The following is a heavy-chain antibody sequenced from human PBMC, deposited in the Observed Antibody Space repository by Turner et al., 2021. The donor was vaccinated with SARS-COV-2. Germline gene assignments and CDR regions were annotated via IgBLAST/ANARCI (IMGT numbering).Heavy chain of an antibody. CDR3: ARQRLVVVPAAIINGMDV. CDR2: ISYSGST. Sequence: QLQLQESGPGLVKPSETLSLTCTVPGGPIRSSSYYWGWIRQPPGKGVEWIGRISYSGSTYYNPSLKSRVTISVDTSKNQFSLKLSSVTAADTAVYYCARQRLVVVPAAIINGMDVWGQGTTVTVSS. J-gene: IGHJ6*02. V-gene: IGHV4-39*01. D-gene: IGHD2-2*01. CDR1: GGPIRSSSYY.